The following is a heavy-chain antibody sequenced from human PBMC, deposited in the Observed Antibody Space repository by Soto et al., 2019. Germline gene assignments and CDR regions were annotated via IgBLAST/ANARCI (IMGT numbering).Heavy chain of an antibody. CDR3: ARESSTGKYYYYGMDG. CDR2: IYYSGST. Sequence: QVQLQESGPGLVKPSQTLSLTCTVSGGSISSGGYYWSWIRQHPGKGLEWIGYIYYSGSTYYNPSLKSRVTISVDTSKNQFALKLSSVTAAYTAVYYCARESSTGKYYYYGMDGWGQGTTVTVSS. CDR1: GGSISSGGYY. V-gene: IGHV4-31*03. J-gene: IGHJ6*02. D-gene: IGHD4-4*01.